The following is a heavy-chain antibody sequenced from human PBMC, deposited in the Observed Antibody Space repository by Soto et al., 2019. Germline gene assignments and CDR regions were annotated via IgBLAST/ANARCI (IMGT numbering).Heavy chain of an antibody. CDR3: ARSPPYYYGMDV. J-gene: IGHJ6*02. V-gene: IGHV3-43*01. CDR2: ISWDGGST. Sequence: GGSLRLSCAASGFTFDDYTMHWVRQAPGKGLEWVSLISWDGGSTYYADSVKGRFTISRDNSKNSLYLQMNSLRTEDTALYYCARSPPYYYGMDVWGQGTTVTVSS. CDR1: GFTFDDYT.